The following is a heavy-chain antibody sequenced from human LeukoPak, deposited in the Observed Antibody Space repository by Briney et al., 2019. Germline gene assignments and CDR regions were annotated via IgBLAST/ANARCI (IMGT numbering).Heavy chain of an antibody. Sequence: GGSLRLSCAASGFTVSNSHVSWVRQAPGKGLEWVSVIYSGGSTYYADSVKGRFTISRDKAKNTLYLQMNSLRAEDTAVYYCARDPQINAFDIWGQGTMVTVSS. CDR3: ARDPQINAFDI. J-gene: IGHJ3*02. CDR1: GFTVSNSH. CDR2: IYSGGST. V-gene: IGHV3-66*01.